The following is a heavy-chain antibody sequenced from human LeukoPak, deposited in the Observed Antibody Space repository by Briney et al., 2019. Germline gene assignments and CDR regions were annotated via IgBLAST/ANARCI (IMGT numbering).Heavy chain of an antibody. CDR2: VDPNSGGT. D-gene: IGHD6-13*01. CDR1: GYTFIDYY. Sequence: ASVRVSCKASGYTFIDYYMHWVRQAPGQGLEWMGWVDPNSGGTNYAQKFQGRVTLTGDTSISTAYMELYRLTSDDTAMYYCARDSGSSSFTHFDYWAQGTLVTVSS. CDR3: ARDSGSSSFTHFDY. V-gene: IGHV1-2*02. J-gene: IGHJ4*02.